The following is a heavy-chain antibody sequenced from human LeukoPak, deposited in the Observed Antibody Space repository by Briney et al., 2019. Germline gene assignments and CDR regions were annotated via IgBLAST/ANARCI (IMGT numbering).Heavy chain of an antibody. CDR2: IKQDGSEK. J-gene: IGHJ4*02. CDR1: GFTFSSYW. CDR3: ARGEYYDILSHYFDH. V-gene: IGHV3-7*04. Sequence: PGGSLRLSCAASGFTFSSYWMSWVRQAPGKGLEWEANIKQDGSEKYYVDSVKGRFTISRDNAKNSLYLQMNSLRAEDTAVYYCARGEYYDILSHYFDHWGQGTLVTVSS. D-gene: IGHD3-9*01.